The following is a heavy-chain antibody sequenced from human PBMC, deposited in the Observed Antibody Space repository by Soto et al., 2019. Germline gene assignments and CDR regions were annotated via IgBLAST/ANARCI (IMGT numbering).Heavy chain of an antibody. CDR3: ARHKPPYQLLFLEP. Sequence: SETLSLTCTVSGGSISYYYWSWIRQPPGKGLEWIGYIYYSGSTKYNPSLKSRVTISVDTSKNQFSLKLSSVTAADTAVYYCARHKPPYQLLFLEPWGQGTLVTVSS. V-gene: IGHV4-59*08. J-gene: IGHJ5*02. CDR1: GGSISYYY. CDR2: IYYSGST. D-gene: IGHD2-2*01.